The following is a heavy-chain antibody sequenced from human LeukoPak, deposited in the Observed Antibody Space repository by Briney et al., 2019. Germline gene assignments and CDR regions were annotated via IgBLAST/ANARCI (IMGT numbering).Heavy chain of an antibody. CDR2: IYYSGST. V-gene: IGHV4-59*01. J-gene: IGHJ4*02. CDR1: GGSISSYY. D-gene: IGHD1-26*01. CDR3: ARDAPVRYSGSYFDY. Sequence: SETLSLTCTVSGGSISSYYWSWIRQPPGKGLERVGYIYYSGSTNYNPSLKSRVTISVDTSKNQFSLKLSSVTAADTAVYYCARDAPVRYSGSYFDYWGQGTLVTVSS.